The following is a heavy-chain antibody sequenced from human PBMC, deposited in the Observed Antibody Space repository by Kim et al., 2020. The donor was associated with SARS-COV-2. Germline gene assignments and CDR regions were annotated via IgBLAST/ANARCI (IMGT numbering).Heavy chain of an antibody. J-gene: IGHJ5*02. D-gene: IGHD4-4*01. CDR3: AREIANYVYWFDP. Sequence: YADSVKGRFTISRDNSENTLYLQRDSLRAEDTAVYYCAREIANYVYWFDPWGQGTLVTVSS. V-gene: IGHV3-30*01.